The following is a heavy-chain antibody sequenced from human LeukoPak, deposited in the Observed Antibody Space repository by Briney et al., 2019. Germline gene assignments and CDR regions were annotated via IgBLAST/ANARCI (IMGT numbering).Heavy chain of an antibody. D-gene: IGHD6-13*01. J-gene: IGHJ4*02. V-gene: IGHV3-20*04. CDR2: INSNGDNT. Sequence: GGSLRLSCAASGFFFDDYGMSWVRQAPGKGLEWVSRINSNGDNTHYADSVKGRFTISRDNAKNSLYLQMNSLRAEDTALYSCAKDIRGSTSWYGLDYWGQGTLVTVSS. CDR1: GFFFDDYG. CDR3: AKDIRGSTSWYGLDY.